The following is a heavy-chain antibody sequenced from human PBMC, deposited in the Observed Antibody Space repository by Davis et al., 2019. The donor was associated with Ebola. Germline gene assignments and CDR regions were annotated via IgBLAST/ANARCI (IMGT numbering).Heavy chain of an antibody. Sequence: GESLKISCAASGFTFSSYGMHWVRQAPGKGLEWVAVISYDGSNIYYADSVKGRFTISRDNSKNTLYLQMNSLRAEDTAVYYCAKGSVTIFGVAPDYYGMDVWGKGTTVTVSS. V-gene: IGHV3-30*18. CDR3: AKGSVTIFGVAPDYYGMDV. CDR2: ISYDGSNI. D-gene: IGHD3-3*01. J-gene: IGHJ6*04. CDR1: GFTFSSYG.